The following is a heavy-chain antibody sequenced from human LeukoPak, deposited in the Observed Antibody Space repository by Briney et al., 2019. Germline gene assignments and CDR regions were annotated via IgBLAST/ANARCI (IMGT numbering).Heavy chain of an antibody. J-gene: IGHJ4*02. CDR2: INHSGST. Sequence: SETLSLTCAVYGGSFSGYYWSWIRQPPGKGLEWIGEINHSGSTNYNPPLKSRVTISVATSKNQFSLKLRSVTAADTAVYYCERANYDILTGPNRPLYYFDHWGEGTLVTVSS. D-gene: IGHD3-9*01. CDR1: GGSFSGYY. V-gene: IGHV4-34*01. CDR3: ERANYDILTGPNRPLYYFDH.